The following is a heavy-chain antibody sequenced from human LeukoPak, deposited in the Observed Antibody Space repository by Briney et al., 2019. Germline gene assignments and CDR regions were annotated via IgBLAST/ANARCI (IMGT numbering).Heavy chain of an antibody. Sequence: GYLRCSGSGSGFSFSNFAMTWVGQGPGKGLEWVSSIVGSSSTYYEDSLKGRFTLSRDNAKNSLYLQMTSLRAEDTAVYYCARIGAGSSRDYWGQGTLVTVSS. CDR3: ARIGAGSSRDY. J-gene: IGHJ4*02. CDR2: IVGSSST. CDR1: GFSFSNFA. D-gene: IGHD6-13*01. V-gene: IGHV3-21*01.